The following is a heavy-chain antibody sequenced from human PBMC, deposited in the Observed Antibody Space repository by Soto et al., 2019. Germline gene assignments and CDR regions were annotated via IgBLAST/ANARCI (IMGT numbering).Heavy chain of an antibody. Sequence: SETLSLTCTVSGGSISSYYWSWIRQPPGKGLEWIGYIYYSGSTNYNPSRKCRVSISVDTSMNQFSLKLSSVIVSDTAVYYCASLNDYFNWFDSWGQGTLVTVSS. D-gene: IGHD3-9*01. J-gene: IGHJ5*01. CDR2: IYYSGST. CDR3: ASLNDYFNWFDS. V-gene: IGHV4-59*08. CDR1: GGSISSYY.